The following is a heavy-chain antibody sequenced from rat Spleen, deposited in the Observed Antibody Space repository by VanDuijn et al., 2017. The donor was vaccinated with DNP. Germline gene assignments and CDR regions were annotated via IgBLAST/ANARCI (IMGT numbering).Heavy chain of an antibody. J-gene: IGHJ4*01. Sequence: EVKLVESGGGLVQPGRSLTLSCAASGFTFSKYGMAWVRQAPTKGLEWVASISTGGGNTYYRDSVKGRFTVSRDNAENTLYLQMNSLRSEDTATYYCARPPYNNYGAMDAWGQGTSVTVSS. V-gene: IGHV5S13*01. D-gene: IGHD1-10*01. CDR1: GFTFSKYG. CDR3: ARPPYNNYGAMDA. CDR2: ISTGGGNT.